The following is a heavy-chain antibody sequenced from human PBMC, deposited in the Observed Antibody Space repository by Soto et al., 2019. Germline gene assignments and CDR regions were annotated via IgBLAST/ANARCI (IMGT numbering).Heavy chain of an antibody. Sequence: PSETLSLTCTVSGGSISSGGYYWSWIRQHPGKGLEWIGYIYYSGSTYYNPSLKSRVTISVDTSKNQFSLKLSSVTAADTAVYYCASGVVVITIRGVSYYYYGMDVWGQGTTVTVSS. CDR2: IYYSGST. CDR1: GGSISSGGYY. J-gene: IGHJ6*02. V-gene: IGHV4-31*03. CDR3: ASGVVVITIRGVSYYYYGMDV. D-gene: IGHD3-22*01.